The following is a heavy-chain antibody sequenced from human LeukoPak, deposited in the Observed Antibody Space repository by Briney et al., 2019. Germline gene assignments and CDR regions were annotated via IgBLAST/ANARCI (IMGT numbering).Heavy chain of an antibody. CDR1: GGSFSGYY. D-gene: IGHD2-2*01. Sequence: SETLSLTCAVYGGSFSGYYWSWIRQPPGKGLEWIGEINHSGSTNYNPSLKSRVTISVDRSKNQFSLKLSSVTAADTAVYYCASRYCSSTSCYFSDAFDIWGQGTMVTVSS. J-gene: IGHJ3*02. CDR3: ASRYCSSTSCYFSDAFDI. V-gene: IGHV4-34*01. CDR2: INHSGST.